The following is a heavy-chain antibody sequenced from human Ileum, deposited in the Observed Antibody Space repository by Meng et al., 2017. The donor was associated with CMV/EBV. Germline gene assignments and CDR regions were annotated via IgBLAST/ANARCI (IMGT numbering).Heavy chain of an antibody. J-gene: IGHJ4*02. D-gene: IGHD3-3*01. CDR3: IRDLISGVVPLGY. V-gene: IGHV3-74*01. CDR1: GFTFSNYW. Sequence: GESLKISCAASGFTFSNYWMHWARQVPGKGPVWVARISTDGSTTNYADSVKGRFTISRDNAKNTLYLQMNSLRAEDTAIYCCIRDLISGVVPLGYWGQGTLVTVSS. CDR2: ISTDGSTT.